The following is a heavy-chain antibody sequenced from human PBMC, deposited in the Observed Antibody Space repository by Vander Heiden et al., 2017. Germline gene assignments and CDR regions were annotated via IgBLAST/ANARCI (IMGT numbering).Heavy chain of an antibody. D-gene: IGHD3-22*01. Sequence: EVQLVESGGGLVKPGGSLRVSCEGSGFTFNNAWMNWVRQAPGKGLEWVGRIKSKTDGETTDYAAPVKGRFTVSRDDSKNTLHLQMNSLKTEDTAVYYCTTDPNSSAYYYYYYGMHVWGLGTTVTVSS. J-gene: IGHJ6*02. CDR2: IKSKTDGETT. CDR3: TTDPNSSAYYYYYYGMHV. V-gene: IGHV3-15*07. CDR1: GFTFNNAW.